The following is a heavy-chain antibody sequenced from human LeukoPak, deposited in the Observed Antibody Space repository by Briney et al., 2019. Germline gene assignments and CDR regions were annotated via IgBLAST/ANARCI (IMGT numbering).Heavy chain of an antibody. CDR1: GGTFSSYA. CDR2: IIPFFGTA. D-gene: IGHD3-22*01. V-gene: IGHV1-69*05. CDR3: ARVNYDSSGYPYYYYMDV. Sequence: GSSVKVSCKASGGTFSSYAISWARQAPGQGLEWMGGIIPFFGTANYAQKFQGRVTITTDESTSTAYMELSSLRSEDTAVYYCARVNYDSSGYPYYYYMDVWGKGTTVTVSS. J-gene: IGHJ6*03.